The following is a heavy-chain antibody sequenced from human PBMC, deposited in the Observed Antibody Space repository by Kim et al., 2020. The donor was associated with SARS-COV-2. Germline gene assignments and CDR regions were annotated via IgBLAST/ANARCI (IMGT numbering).Heavy chain of an antibody. D-gene: IGHD6-19*01. CDR3: ASPSSSGWYPPDY. Sequence: GGSLRLSCTASGFTFNNYVMDWVRQAPGKGLQWVAVISGGGGTTYYADSVKGRFTISRDNSKNTLYLQMNSLRDEDTAVYYCASPSSSGWYPPDYWGQGT. V-gene: IGHV3-23*01. J-gene: IGHJ4*02. CDR2: ISGGGGTT. CDR1: GFTFNNYV.